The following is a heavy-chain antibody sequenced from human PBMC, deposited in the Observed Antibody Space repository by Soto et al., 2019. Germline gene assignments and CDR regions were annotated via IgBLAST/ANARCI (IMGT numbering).Heavy chain of an antibody. CDR1: GYTLTELS. Sequence: QVQLVQSGAEVKKPGASVKVSCKVSGYTLTELSMHWVRQAPGKGLEWMGGFDPEDGETIYAQKFQGRVTMTEDTSTDTAYMELSSLRSEDTAVYYCATDGAAAGPYYYYYGMDVWGQGTTVTVSS. CDR3: ATDGAAAGPYYYYYGMDV. D-gene: IGHD6-13*01. J-gene: IGHJ6*02. V-gene: IGHV1-24*01. CDR2: FDPEDGET.